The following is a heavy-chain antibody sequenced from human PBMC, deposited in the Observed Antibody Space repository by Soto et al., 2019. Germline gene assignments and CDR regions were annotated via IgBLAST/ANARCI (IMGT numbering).Heavy chain of an antibody. D-gene: IGHD2-21*01. V-gene: IGHV4-39*01. CDR2: IHYSGTS. CDR1: GDSISSSSQY. J-gene: IGHJ5*02. CDR3: ARHWIAGSSIP. Sequence: SETLSLTCSVSGDSISSSSQYWGWIRQPPGKGLEWIGSIHYSGTSYYNPSLKSRVTIFVDTSKNQLSLKLSSVTAADTAVYYCARHWIAGSSIPWGQGTRVTVSS.